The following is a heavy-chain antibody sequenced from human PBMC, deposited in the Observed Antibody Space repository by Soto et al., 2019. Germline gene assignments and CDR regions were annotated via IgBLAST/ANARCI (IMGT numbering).Heavy chain of an antibody. CDR1: GFTFSSYA. V-gene: IGHV3-23*01. CDR3: AKDRSSSWGGWANYYYGMDV. CDR2: ISGSGGST. Sequence: PGGSLRLSCAASGFTFSSYAMSWVRQAPGKGLEWVSAISGSGGSTYYADSVKGRFTISRDNSKNTLYLQMNSLRAEDTAVYYCAKDRSSSWGGWANYYYGMDVWGQGTTVTVSS. D-gene: IGHD6-13*01. J-gene: IGHJ6*02.